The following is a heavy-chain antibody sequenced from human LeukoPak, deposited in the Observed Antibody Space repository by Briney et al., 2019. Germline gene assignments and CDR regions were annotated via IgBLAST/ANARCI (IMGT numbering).Heavy chain of an antibody. CDR3: ALAHSSGWQAAYFQH. Sequence: ASVKVSCKTSGYTFSAFYMHWVRQAPGQGPEWMGWINPDSGGSEYGQKFQGRVTFTSDTSSTTIYMEVRSLKSDDTAVYYCALAHSSGWQAAYFQHWGQGTLVTVSS. CDR2: INPDSGGS. J-gene: IGHJ1*01. V-gene: IGHV1-2*02. D-gene: IGHD6-19*01. CDR1: GYTFSAFY.